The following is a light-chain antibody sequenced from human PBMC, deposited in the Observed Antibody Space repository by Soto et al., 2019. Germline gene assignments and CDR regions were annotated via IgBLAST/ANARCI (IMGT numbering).Light chain of an antibody. Sequence: QSVLTQPASVSGSPGQSTTISCTGTSSDVGGYNYVSWYQQLPGKAPKLMISDVSNRPSGVSNRFSGSKSGNTASLTISGLQAEDEADYYCSSYTSGSTPYVFGTGTKVTVL. J-gene: IGLJ1*01. V-gene: IGLV2-14*01. CDR2: DVS. CDR3: SSYTSGSTPYV. CDR1: SSDVGGYNY.